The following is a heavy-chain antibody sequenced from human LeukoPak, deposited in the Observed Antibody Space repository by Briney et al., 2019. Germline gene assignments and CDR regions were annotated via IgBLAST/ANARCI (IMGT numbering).Heavy chain of an antibody. CDR3: AREGGTTVKITFDY. CDR1: IHIYNIY. CDR2: LSSRCNTI. J-gene: IGHJ4*02. Sequence: LRGGPESLFCSPWIHIYNIYEVHGPPHAPGRALEWVSCLSSRCNTIYYALSVKGRFPIHKDNAKNSLYLQMNSLRDEDTAVYYCAREGGTTVKITFDYWGQGTLVTVSS. V-gene: IGHV3-48*03. D-gene: IGHD4-17*01.